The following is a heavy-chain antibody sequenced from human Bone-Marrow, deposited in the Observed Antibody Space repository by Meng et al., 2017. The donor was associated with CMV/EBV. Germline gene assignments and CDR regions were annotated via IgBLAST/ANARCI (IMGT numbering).Heavy chain of an antibody. V-gene: IGHV1-2*02. Sequence: ASVKVSCKASGYTFTGYYMHWVRQAPGQGLEWMGWINPNSGGTNYAQKFQGRVTMTRDTFISTAYMELSRLRSDDTAVYYCARIGTYCSSTSCYTFDIWGQGTMVTFSS. CDR3: ARIGTYCSSTSCYTFDI. CDR1: GYTFTGYY. CDR2: INPNSGGT. J-gene: IGHJ3*02. D-gene: IGHD2-2*02.